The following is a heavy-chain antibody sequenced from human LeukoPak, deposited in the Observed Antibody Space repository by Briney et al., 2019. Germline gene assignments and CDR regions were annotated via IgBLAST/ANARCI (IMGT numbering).Heavy chain of an antibody. Sequence: PSETLSLTCAVYGGSFSGYYWSWIRQPPGKGLEWIGEINHSGSTNYNPSLKSRVTISVDTSKNQFSLKLSSVTAADTAVYYCARGKRVRSSDYWGQGTLVTVSS. J-gene: IGHJ4*02. CDR1: GGSFSGYY. CDR2: INHSGST. CDR3: ARGKRVRSSDY. D-gene: IGHD3-3*01. V-gene: IGHV4-34*01.